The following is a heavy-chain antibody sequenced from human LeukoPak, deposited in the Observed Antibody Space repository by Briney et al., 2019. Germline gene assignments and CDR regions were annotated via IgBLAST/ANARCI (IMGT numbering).Heavy chain of an antibody. CDR3: ARSGSGSSWYGGTMWSFDI. J-gene: IGHJ3*02. CDR2: IIPKSGDS. CDR1: GYTFSGYY. Sequence: GASVKVSCKASGYTFSGYYIHWVRQAPGQGLEWTGRIIPKSGDSKYTQKFQGRVAMTRDTSITTAYMELTRLTSDDTAVYFCARSGSGSSWYGGTMWSFDIWGQGTLVTVSS. D-gene: IGHD6-13*01. V-gene: IGHV1-2*06.